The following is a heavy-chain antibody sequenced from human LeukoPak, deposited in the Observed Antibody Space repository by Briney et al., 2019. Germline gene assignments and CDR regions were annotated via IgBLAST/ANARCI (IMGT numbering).Heavy chain of an antibody. V-gene: IGHV3-23*01. CDR1: GVSIRTYV. CDR2: ISGGGGGT. CDR3: MRNDYGGLVDP. J-gene: IGHJ5*02. Sequence: GGSLRLSCAASGVSIRTYVMTWVRQAAGKGLEWVSTISGGGGGTYYADSVKRRFTISRDNSKNTLYLEMNSLRVDDTATYFCMRNDYGGLVDPWGQGTLVTVSS. D-gene: IGHD4-17*01.